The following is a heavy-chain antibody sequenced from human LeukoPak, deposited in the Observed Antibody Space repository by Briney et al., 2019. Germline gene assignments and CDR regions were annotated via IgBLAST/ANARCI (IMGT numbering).Heavy chain of an antibody. J-gene: IGHJ4*02. CDR1: GFTFSSYS. V-gene: IGHV3-21*01. CDR3: ARVTYYGSSGHPFDY. CDR2: ISNSSSYI. Sequence: PGGSLRLSCAASGFTFSSYSMNWVRQAPGKGLEWVSSISNSSSYIYYADSVKGRFTISRDNAKNSLYLQMNSLGAEDTAVYYCARVTYYGSSGHPFDYWGQGTLVTVSS. D-gene: IGHD3-22*01.